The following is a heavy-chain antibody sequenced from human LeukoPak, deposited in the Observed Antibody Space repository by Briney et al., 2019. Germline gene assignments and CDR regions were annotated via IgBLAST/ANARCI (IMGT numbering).Heavy chain of an antibody. CDR3: ARDQYYQLLL. D-gene: IGHD2-2*01. CDR1: GFSFRGYW. V-gene: IGHV3-74*03. Sequence: GGSLRLSCAGSGFSFRGYWIHWVRQAPGKGLVWVSRINGDGSSPTYADSVKGRFTISRDDAKNMVYLQMNNLRAEDTAVYYCARDQYYQLLLWGQGSLVTVSP. J-gene: IGHJ4*02. CDR2: INGDGSSP.